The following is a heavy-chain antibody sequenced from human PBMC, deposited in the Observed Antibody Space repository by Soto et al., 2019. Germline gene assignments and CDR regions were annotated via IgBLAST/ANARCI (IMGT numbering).Heavy chain of an antibody. D-gene: IGHD3-22*01. Sequence: ASVKVSCKASGYTFTSYGVSWVRQAPGQGLEWMGWISAYNGNTNYAQKLQGRVTMTTDTSTSTAYMELRSLRSDDTAVYYCATLLVVGIRGYFDYWGQGTLVTVSS. CDR1: GYTFTSYG. CDR3: ATLLVVGIRGYFDY. J-gene: IGHJ4*02. CDR2: ISAYNGNT. V-gene: IGHV1-18*01.